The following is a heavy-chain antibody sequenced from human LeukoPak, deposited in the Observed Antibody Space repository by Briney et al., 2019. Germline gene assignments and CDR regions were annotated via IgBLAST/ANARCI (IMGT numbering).Heavy chain of an antibody. Sequence: GGSLRLSCAASGFTFSSYGMSWVRQAPGKGLEWASAISSSGGSTYYADSVKGRLTISRDNSKNTLYLQMNSLRAEDTAVYYCAKGAWYNWNHYFDYWGQGTLVTVSS. CDR3: AKGAWYNWNHYFDY. CDR1: GFTFSSYG. J-gene: IGHJ4*02. V-gene: IGHV3-23*01. CDR2: ISSSGGST. D-gene: IGHD1-20*01.